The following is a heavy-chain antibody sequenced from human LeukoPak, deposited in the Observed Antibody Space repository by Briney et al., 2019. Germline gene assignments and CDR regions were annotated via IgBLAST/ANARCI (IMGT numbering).Heavy chain of an antibody. CDR1: GFMFSDYH. CDR2: IKQDGSEK. V-gene: IGHV3-7*01. Sequence: PGGSLRLSCAASGFMFSDYHMTWIRQAPGKGLEWVANIKQDGSEKYYVDSVKGRFTISRDNAKNSLYLQMNSLRAEDTAVYYCARDSKRAFDIWGQGTMVTVSS. J-gene: IGHJ3*02. D-gene: IGHD2-2*01. CDR3: ARDSKRAFDI.